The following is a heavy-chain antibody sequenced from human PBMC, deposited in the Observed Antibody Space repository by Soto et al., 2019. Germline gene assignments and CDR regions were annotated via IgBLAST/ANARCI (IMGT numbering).Heavy chain of an antibody. Sequence: QVQLQESGPGLLKPSQTLSLTCNVSGDSINNGEYYWSWFRQPPGKGLEWIGYIYYNEVTYYNPSLKRRPTISLETSKNPFSLQLTSVTAADTAVYYCARDHTVTTGAFDSWCPGTMVTVSS. J-gene: IGHJ3*02. CDR1: GDSINNGEYY. CDR2: IYYNEVT. V-gene: IGHV4-30-4*01. D-gene: IGHD4-17*01. CDR3: ARDHTVTTGAFDS.